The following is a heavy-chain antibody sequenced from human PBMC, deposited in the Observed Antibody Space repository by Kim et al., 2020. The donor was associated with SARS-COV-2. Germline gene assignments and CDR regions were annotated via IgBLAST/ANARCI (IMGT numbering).Heavy chain of an antibody. J-gene: IGHJ4*02. CDR2: INDSGGST. D-gene: IGHD6-13*01. CDR1: GFTFSSSA. CDR3: TKGAGYSTSWYQRGQFDQ. V-gene: IGHV3-23*01. Sequence: GGSLRLSCAASGFTFSSSAMSWVRQAPGKGLEWVSSINDSGGSTYYADSVKGRFTISRDNSKNVLYLQMNSLKAEDTAVYYCTKGAGYSTSWYQRGQFDQWGRGTLVTVSS.